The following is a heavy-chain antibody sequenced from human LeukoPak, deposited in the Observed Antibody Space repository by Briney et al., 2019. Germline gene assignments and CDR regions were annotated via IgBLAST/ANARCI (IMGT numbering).Heavy chain of an antibody. J-gene: IGHJ4*02. Sequence: SETLSLTCTVSGGSISSYYWSWIRQPAGKGLEWIGRICTSGSTNYNPSLKSRVTMSVDTSKNQFSLKLSSVTAADTAVYYCARAPVAGSSWYTYYFDYWGQGTLVTVSS. CDR2: ICTSGST. V-gene: IGHV4-4*07. CDR3: ARAPVAGSSWYTYYFDY. CDR1: GGSISSYY. D-gene: IGHD6-13*01.